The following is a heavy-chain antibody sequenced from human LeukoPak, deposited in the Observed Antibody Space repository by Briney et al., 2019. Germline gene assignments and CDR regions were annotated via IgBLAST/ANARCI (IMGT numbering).Heavy chain of an antibody. CDR2: IIPIFGTA. CDR3: ARVEYSYGPGGYYYYMDV. CDR1: GGTFSSYA. V-gene: IGHV1-69*05. D-gene: IGHD5-18*01. Sequence: ASVKVSCKASGGTFSSYAISWVRQVPGQGLEWMGGIIPIFGTANYAQKFQGRVTITTDESTSTAYMELSSLRSEDTAVYYCARVEYSYGPGGYYYYMDVWGKGTTVTVSS. J-gene: IGHJ6*03.